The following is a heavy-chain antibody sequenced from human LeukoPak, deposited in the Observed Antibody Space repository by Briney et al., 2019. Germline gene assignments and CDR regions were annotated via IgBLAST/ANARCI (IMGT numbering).Heavy chain of an antibody. V-gene: IGHV4-39*07. D-gene: IGHD6-19*01. J-gene: IGHJ4*02. CDR3: VREREKQWLF. CDR2: INYRGTT. CDR1: GGSLTSDSYY. Sequence: PETLSLTCTVSGGSLTSDSYYWGWIRQPPGKGLEWLGSINYRGTTYYNPSLKSRVTISVDTSMNQSSLKLTSVTAADTAVYYCVREREKQWLFWGQGTLVPVSS.